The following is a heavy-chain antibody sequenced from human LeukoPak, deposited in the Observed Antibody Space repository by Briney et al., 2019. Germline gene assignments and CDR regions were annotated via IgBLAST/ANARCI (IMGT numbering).Heavy chain of an antibody. CDR2: ISGPGFHT. CDR3: AKEVVPTAKAFDP. D-gene: IGHD2-2*01. Sequence: GGSLRLSCSASGFTFSNSAVYWVRQSPGKGPEWVSSISGPGFHTYYADSVKGRFTISRDNSKNTLYLQMNNLRAEDTAVYYCAKEVVPTAKAFDPWGQGTQVTVSS. CDR1: GFTFSNSA. V-gene: IGHV3-23*01. J-gene: IGHJ5*02.